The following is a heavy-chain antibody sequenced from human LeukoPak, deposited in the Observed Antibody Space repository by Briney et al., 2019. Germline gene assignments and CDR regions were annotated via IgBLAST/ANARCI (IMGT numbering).Heavy chain of an antibody. V-gene: IGHV4-59*01. J-gene: IGHJ6*03. D-gene: IGHD2-2*01. Sequence: SETLSLTCTVSGGSISSYYWSWIRQPPGKGLEWIGYIYYSGSTNYNPSLKSRVTISVDTSKNQFSLKLSSVTAADTAVYYCARGCSSTSCYHSGYYYYYMDVWGKGTTVTVSS. CDR1: GGSISSYY. CDR2: IYYSGST. CDR3: ARGCSSTSCYHSGYYYYYMDV.